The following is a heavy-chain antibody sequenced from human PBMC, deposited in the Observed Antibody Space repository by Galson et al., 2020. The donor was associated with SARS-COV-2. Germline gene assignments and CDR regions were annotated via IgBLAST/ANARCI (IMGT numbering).Heavy chain of an antibody. J-gene: IGHJ3*02. CDR3: ASERIVVVTTRAVDI. CDR1: GFTFSSYG. V-gene: IGHV3-33*01. Sequence: AGSLPLSCAASGFTFSSYGMHWIRQAPGKGLEWVAVIWYEGSTKYYAYSVKGRFTISRDNSKNMLYLQMNSLRAEDTAVYYRASERIVVVTTRAVDIGGQGDLLIFSS. D-gene: IGHD3-22*01. CDR2: IWYEGSTK.